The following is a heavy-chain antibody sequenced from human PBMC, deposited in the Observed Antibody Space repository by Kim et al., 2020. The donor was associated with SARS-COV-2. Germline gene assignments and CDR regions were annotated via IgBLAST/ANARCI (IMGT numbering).Heavy chain of an antibody. D-gene: IGHD2-21*01. J-gene: IGHJ6*03. Sequence: GGSLRLSCTTSGFTFGDYAMGWFRQAPGKGLEWVAFFRSEAYGGTVEYAASVKDRLLMSRDDPTSSAYLQMNSLKTEDTAVYYCTSERCVGNCYSSFYYTDVWGKGTTVTVS. CDR2: FRSEAYGGTV. V-gene: IGHV3-49*03. CDR1: GFTFGDYA. CDR3: TSERCVGNCYSSFYYTDV.